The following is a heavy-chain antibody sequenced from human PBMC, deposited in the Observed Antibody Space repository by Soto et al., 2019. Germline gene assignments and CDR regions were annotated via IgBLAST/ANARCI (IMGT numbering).Heavy chain of an antibody. V-gene: IGHV1-8*02. J-gene: IGHJ2*01. Sequence: QVQLVQSGAEVKEPGASVKVSCKASGYTFTSYDINWLRQATGQGLEWMGWMNGNGGNTGYAQKFKCRLTLTRDTSMTTAYMELISLTSDDTAVYYCAIRSIGRWYFDLWGRGTLVSVSS. D-gene: IGHD3-16*01. CDR1: GYTFTSYD. CDR2: MNGNGGNT. CDR3: AIRSIGRWYFDL.